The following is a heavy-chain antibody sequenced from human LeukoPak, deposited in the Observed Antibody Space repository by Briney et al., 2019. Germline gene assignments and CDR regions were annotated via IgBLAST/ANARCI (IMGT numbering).Heavy chain of an antibody. CDR2: ISSNGGST. V-gene: IGHV3-64*01. CDR3: ARDNGCSGGSCYATNFDY. Sequence: GGSLRLSCAASGSTFSSYAMHWVRQAPGKGLEYVSAISSNGGSTYYANSVKGRFTISRDNSKNTLYPQMGSLRAEDMAVYYCARDNGCSGGSCYATNFDYWGQGTLVTVSS. D-gene: IGHD2-15*01. CDR1: GSTFSSYA. J-gene: IGHJ4*02.